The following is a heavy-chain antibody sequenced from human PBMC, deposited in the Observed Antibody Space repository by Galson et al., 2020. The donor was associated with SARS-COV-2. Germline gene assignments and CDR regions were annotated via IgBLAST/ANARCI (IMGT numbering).Heavy chain of an antibody. J-gene: IGHJ4*02. Sequence: GGSLRLSCAASGFTFSNYVMHWVRQAPGKGPEWVAVISSDGSNSFYADSLKGRFTISRDNSKSTLYLQMNSLRAEDTAVYYCAGGGEWELPYYLDYWGQGTLVTVSS. CDR3: AGGGEWELPYYLDY. D-gene: IGHD1-26*01. V-gene: IGHV3-30*04. CDR2: ISSDGSNS. CDR1: GFTFSNYV.